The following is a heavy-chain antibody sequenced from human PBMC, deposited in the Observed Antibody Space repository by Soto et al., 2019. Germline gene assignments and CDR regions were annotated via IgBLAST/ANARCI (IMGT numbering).Heavy chain of an antibody. Sequence: QVQLVQSGAEVKRPGASVKVSCKASGYTFTGYAFSWVRQAPGQGLEWMGWISAYNGKTIYSQKLQGRVTMTTDTSTSTVYMEVRSLGSDDTVVYYCARCSSGYGDDGLALKYWCQGTLVTVSS. V-gene: IGHV1-18*01. CDR2: ISAYNGKT. D-gene: IGHD5-12*01. CDR3: ARCSSGYGDDGLALKY. J-gene: IGHJ1*01. CDR1: GYTFTGYA.